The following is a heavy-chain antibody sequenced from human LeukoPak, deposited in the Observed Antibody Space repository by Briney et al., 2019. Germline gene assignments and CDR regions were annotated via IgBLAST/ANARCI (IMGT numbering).Heavy chain of an antibody. CDR1: GFTFSSYE. D-gene: IGHD3-22*01. J-gene: IGHJ4*01. V-gene: IGHV3-48*03. Sequence: GGSLRLSCAASGFTFSSYEMNWVRQAPGKGLEWVSYISSSGSTIYYADSVKGRFTISRDNAKNSLYLQMNSLRAEDTAVYYCASMRIYYYDSSGYPDWGQEPWSPSPQ. CDR2: ISSSGSTI. CDR3: ASMRIYYYDSSGYPD.